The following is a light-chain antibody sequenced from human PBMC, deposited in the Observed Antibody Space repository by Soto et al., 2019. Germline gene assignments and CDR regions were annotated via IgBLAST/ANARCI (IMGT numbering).Light chain of an antibody. Sequence: EIVITQSPATLSVSQGERATLSCRASQSVSSNLAWYQQKPGQAPRLLIYAASTRATGIPARFSGSGSGTEFTLTISSLQSEDFAVYYCQQYNNWPVFGQGTRLEIK. CDR1: QSVSSN. V-gene: IGKV3-15*01. CDR3: QQYNNWPV. CDR2: AAS. J-gene: IGKJ5*01.